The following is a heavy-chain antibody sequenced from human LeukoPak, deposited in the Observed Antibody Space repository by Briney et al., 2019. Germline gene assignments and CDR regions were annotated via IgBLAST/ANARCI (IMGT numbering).Heavy chain of an antibody. V-gene: IGHV3-53*05. J-gene: IGHJ4*02. Sequence: GGSLRLSCAASGFTVSSNYMSWVRQAPGKGLEWVSVIYSGGSTYYADSVKGRCTVSRDNSKNTLYLQMNSLRPEDTAVYYCAKDRGSSAGIEYWGQGSLVTVSS. D-gene: IGHD6-6*01. CDR1: GFTVSSNY. CDR3: AKDRGSSAGIEY. CDR2: IYSGGST.